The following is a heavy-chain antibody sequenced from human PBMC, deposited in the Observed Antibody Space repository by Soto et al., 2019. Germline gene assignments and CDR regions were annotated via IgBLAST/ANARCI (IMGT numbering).Heavy chain of an antibody. CDR2: IYPGDSDT. CDR3: ARPIHSYGFSSPKFHGMDV. Sequence: GESLKISCKGSGYSFTSYWIGWVRQMPGKGLEWMGIIYPGDSDTRYSPAFQGQVTISADKSISTAYLQWSSLKASDTAMYYCARPIHSYGFSSPKFHGMDVWGQGTTVTVSS. CDR1: GYSFTSYW. V-gene: IGHV5-51*01. J-gene: IGHJ6*02. D-gene: IGHD5-18*01.